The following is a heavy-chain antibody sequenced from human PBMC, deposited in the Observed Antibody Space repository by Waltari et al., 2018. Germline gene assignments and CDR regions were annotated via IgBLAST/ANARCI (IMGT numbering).Heavy chain of an antibody. CDR2: ISGSGGST. J-gene: IGHJ3*02. V-gene: IGHV3-23*01. D-gene: IGHD6-19*01. CDR1: GFTFSSYA. CDR3: AKRMMYSSGPFGAFDI. Sequence: EVQLLESGGGLVQPGGSLRLSCAASGFTFSSYAMSWVRQAPGKGLEWVSAISGSGGSTYYADSVKGRFTISRDNSKNTLYLQMNSLRAEDTAVYYCAKRMMYSSGPFGAFDIWGQGTMVTVSS.